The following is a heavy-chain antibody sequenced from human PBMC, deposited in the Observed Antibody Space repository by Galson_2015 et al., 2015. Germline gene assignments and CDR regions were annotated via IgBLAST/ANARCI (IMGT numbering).Heavy chain of an antibody. V-gene: IGHV1-69*06. CDR2: IIPIFGTA. Sequence: SVKVSCKASGGTFSSYAISWVRQAPGQGLEWMGGIIPIFGTANYAQKFQGRVTITADKSTSTAYMELSSLRSEDTAVYYCAREQWLVPHDAFDIWGQGTMVTVSS. CDR1: GGTFSSYA. D-gene: IGHD6-19*01. CDR3: AREQWLVPHDAFDI. J-gene: IGHJ3*02.